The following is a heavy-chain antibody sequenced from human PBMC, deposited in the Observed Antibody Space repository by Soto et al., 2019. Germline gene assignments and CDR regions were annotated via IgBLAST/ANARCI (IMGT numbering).Heavy chain of an antibody. Sequence: SETLSLTCTVSGGSISRYYWSWIRQPPGKGLEWIGYIYYSGSTNYNPSLKSRVTISVDTSKNQFSLKLSSVTAADTAMYYCARLNYDFWSGYSADAFDIWGQGTMVTVSS. V-gene: IGHV4-59*08. J-gene: IGHJ3*02. CDR1: GGSISRYY. CDR2: IYYSGST. CDR3: ARLNYDFWSGYSADAFDI. D-gene: IGHD3-3*01.